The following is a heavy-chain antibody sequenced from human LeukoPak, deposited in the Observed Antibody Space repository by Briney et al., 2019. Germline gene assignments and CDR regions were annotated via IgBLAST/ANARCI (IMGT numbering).Heavy chain of an antibody. CDR2: ISSSGSTI. J-gene: IGHJ5*02. CDR3: ARDSSGWYHWFDP. D-gene: IGHD6-13*01. Sequence: PGGSLRLSCVTSGFIFSSYEMNWVRQAPGKGLEWVSYISSSGSTIYYADSVKGRFTNSRDNAKNSLYLQMNSLRVEDTAVYYCARDSSGWYHWFDPWGQGTLVTVSS. CDR1: GFIFSSYE. V-gene: IGHV3-48*03.